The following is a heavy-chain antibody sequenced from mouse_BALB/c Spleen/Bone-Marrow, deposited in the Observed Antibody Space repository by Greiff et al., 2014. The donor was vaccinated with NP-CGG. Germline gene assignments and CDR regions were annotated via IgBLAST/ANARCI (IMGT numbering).Heavy chain of an antibody. CDR2: IWAGGST. CDR3: ARGSTTATFAY. J-gene: IGHJ3*01. V-gene: IGHV2-9*02. D-gene: IGHD1-2*01. CDR1: GFSLTSYG. Sequence: VKLMESGPGLVAPSQSLSITCTVSGFSLTSYGVHWVRQPPGKGLEWLGVIWAGGSTNYNSALMSRMSISKDNSKSQVFLKMNSLQTDDTAMYYCARGSTTATFAYWGQGTLVTVSA.